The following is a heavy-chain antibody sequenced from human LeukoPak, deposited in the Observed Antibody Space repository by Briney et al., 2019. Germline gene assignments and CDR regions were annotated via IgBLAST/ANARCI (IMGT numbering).Heavy chain of an antibody. D-gene: IGHD3-9*01. CDR1: GFIFSSYG. Sequence: GGSLRLSCAASGFIFSSYGMNWVRQAPGKGLEWVSGITGSGVITYYADSVKGRFTISRDNSKNTVDLQMNSLRAEDTAIYYCAKDDAWVRYQDWGQGTVVTVSS. J-gene: IGHJ4*02. V-gene: IGHV3-23*01. CDR3: AKDDAWVRYQD. CDR2: ITGSGVIT.